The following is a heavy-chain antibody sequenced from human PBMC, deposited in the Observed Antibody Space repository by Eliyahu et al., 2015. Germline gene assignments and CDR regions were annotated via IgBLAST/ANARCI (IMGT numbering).Heavy chain of an antibody. J-gene: IGHJ5*02. V-gene: IGHV3-74*01. CDR3: VRVATPGAWDP. CDR1: GFTFSSHW. D-gene: IGHD3-10*01. Sequence: EVQLVESGGDLVQPGGSLRLXCAASGFTFSSHWMHWVRXXPGXGLVWGARIKGDGSSISYADSVKGRFTISRDNAKNTLYLEMNRLRAEDTAVYYCVRVATPGAWDPWGQGTLVTVSS. CDR2: IKGDGSSI.